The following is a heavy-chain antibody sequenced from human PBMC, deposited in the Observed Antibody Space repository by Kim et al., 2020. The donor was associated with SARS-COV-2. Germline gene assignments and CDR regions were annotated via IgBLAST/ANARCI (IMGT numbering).Heavy chain of an antibody. D-gene: IGHD5-18*01. Sequence: GGSLRLSCAASGFAFSRYGLHWVRQARGKGLEWVAVIWYDGSKKYYADSVKGRFSISRDNSKSTMYLQMNSLRADDTAVYYCARVDTEGPPIWGQGTKGT. CDR2: IWYDGSKK. V-gene: IGHV3-33*01. CDR3: ARVDTEGPPI. CDR1: GFAFSRYG. J-gene: IGHJ3*02.